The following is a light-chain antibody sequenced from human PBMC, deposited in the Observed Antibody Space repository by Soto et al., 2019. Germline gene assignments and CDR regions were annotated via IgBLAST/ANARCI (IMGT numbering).Light chain of an antibody. V-gene: IGKV3-20*01. CDR1: QSVSSY. CDR2: DAS. J-gene: IGKJ5*01. CDR3: QQYGSSPIT. Sequence: EILLTQSPATLSLSPGERATLSCRASQSVSSYLAWYQQKPGQAPRLLIYDASNRATGIPARFSGSGSGTDFTLTISRLEPEDFAVYYCQQYGSSPITFGQGTRLEIK.